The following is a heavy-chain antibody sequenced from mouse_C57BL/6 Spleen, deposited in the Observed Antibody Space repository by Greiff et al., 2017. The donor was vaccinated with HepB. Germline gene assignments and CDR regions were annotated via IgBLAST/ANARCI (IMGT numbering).Heavy chain of an antibody. J-gene: IGHJ4*01. CDR1: GFSLSTFGMG. CDR2: IWWDDDK. D-gene: IGHD4-1*01. CDR3: ACPANWVPYYYAMDY. V-gene: IGHV8-8*01. Sequence: QVTLKESGPGLLQPSQTLSLTCSFSGFSLSTFGMGVVWIRQPSGKGLEWLVHIWWDDDKYYNPALKSRLTISKDTSKNQVFLMIANVDTADTATYYCACPANWVPYYYAMDYWGQGTSVTVSS.